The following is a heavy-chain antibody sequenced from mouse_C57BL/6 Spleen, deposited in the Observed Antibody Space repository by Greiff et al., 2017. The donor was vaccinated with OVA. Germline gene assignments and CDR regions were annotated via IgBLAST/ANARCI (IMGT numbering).Heavy chain of an antibody. J-gene: IGHJ2*01. CDR3: ARRYGSLDYFDY. CDR1: GYAFSSSW. CDR2: IYPGDGDS. D-gene: IGHD1-2*01. V-gene: IGHV1-82*01. Sequence: QVQLQQSGPELVKPGASVKISCKASGYAFSSSWMNWVKQRPGKGLEWIGRIYPGDGDSNYNGKVKGKATLTADKSSSTAYMQLSSLTSEDSAVYFSARRYGSLDYFDYWGQGTTLTVSS.